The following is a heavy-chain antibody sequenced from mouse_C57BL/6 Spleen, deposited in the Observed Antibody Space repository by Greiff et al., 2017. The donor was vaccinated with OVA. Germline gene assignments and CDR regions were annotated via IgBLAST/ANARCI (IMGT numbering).Heavy chain of an antibody. CDR2: IYPSDSET. J-gene: IGHJ1*03. V-gene: IGHV1-61*01. Sequence: QVQLQQPGAELVRPGSSVKLSCKASGYTFTSYWMDWVKQRPGQGLEWIGNIYPSDSETHYNQKFKDKATLTVDKSSSTAYMQLSSLTSEDSAVYYCARGGSSSYWYFDDWGTGTTVTVSS. D-gene: IGHD1-1*01. CDR3: ARGGSSSYWYFDD. CDR1: GYTFTSYW.